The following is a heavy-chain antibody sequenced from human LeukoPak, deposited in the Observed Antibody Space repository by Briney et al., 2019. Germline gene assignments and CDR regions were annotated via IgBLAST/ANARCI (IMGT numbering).Heavy chain of an antibody. Sequence: GGSLRLSGAASGFTFSGYIMNWVRQAPGKGLEWVSFIGTSGNPIYYADSVKGRFTVSRDNAKNSLYLQMNSLRAEDTAVYYCARDQWLDYWGQGTLVTVSS. CDR3: ARDQWLDY. D-gene: IGHD6-19*01. CDR1: GFTFSGYI. J-gene: IGHJ4*02. V-gene: IGHV3-48*01. CDR2: IGTSGNPI.